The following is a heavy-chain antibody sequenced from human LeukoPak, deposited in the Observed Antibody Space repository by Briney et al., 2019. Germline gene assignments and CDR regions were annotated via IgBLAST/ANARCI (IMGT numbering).Heavy chain of an antibody. J-gene: IGHJ4*02. CDR1: GFTVSSTY. Sequence: GGSLRLSCLASGFTVSSTYMSWVRQAPGKGLEWVSGINWNGGSTGYADSVKGRFTISRDNAKNSLYLQMNSLRAEDTALYYCARAGRGGDRDYWGQGTLVTVSS. CDR3: ARAGRGGDRDY. CDR2: INWNGGST. D-gene: IGHD2-21*01. V-gene: IGHV3-20*04.